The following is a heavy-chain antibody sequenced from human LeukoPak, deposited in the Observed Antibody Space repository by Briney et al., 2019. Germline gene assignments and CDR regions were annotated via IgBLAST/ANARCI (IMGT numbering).Heavy chain of an antibody. CDR1: GFTVSSNY. J-gene: IGHJ4*02. V-gene: IGHV3-53*01. D-gene: IGHD3-10*01. CDR2: IYSGGST. CDR3: ARDGYYGSGSY. Sequence: GGSLRLSCAASGFTVSSNYMSWVRQAPGKGLEWVSAIYSGGSTYYADSVKGRFTISRDNSRNTLYLQMNSLRAEDTAMYHCARDGYYGSGSYWGQGTLVTVSS.